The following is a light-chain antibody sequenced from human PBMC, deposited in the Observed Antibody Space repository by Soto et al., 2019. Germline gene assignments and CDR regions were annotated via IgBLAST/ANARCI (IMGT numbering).Light chain of an antibody. J-gene: IGKJ1*01. Sequence: EIVMTQSPATLSVSPGERATLSCRASQSVNSNLAWYQQKPGQAPRLLIYGVSTRATGIPARFSGSGSGTEFALTISSLQSEDFAVYYCQQYNNWPRTFGRGTKVDIK. CDR3: QQYNNWPRT. CDR1: QSVNSN. V-gene: IGKV3-15*01. CDR2: GVS.